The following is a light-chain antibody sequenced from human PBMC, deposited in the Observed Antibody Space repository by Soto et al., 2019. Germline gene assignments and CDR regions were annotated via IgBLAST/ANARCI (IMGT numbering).Light chain of an antibody. Sequence: EIVLTQSPGTLSLSPGERATLSCRASQSVSNNYLAWYQQKPGQAPRLLIYGASNRATGIPDRFSGSGSGTDFTLTITRLEPEDFAVYYCQHYQYFRFSSTWTFGQGTKVDIK. V-gene: IGKV3-20*01. CDR1: QSVSNNY. CDR2: GAS. CDR3: QHYQYFRFSSTWT. J-gene: IGKJ1*01.